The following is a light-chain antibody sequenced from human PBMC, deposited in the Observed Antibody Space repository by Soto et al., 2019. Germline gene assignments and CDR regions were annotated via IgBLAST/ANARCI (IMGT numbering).Light chain of an antibody. J-gene: IGKJ5*01. CDR1: LSVRSTY. Sequence: IVLTQSPGTLSLSPGERATLSCRASLSVRSTYLAWYQQKPGQAPRLLIYGVSSRATGIPDRFSGSGSGTDFTLTISRLEPEDFAVYYCQQYGSSPPITFGQGTRLEIK. V-gene: IGKV3-20*01. CDR3: QQYGSSPPIT. CDR2: GVS.